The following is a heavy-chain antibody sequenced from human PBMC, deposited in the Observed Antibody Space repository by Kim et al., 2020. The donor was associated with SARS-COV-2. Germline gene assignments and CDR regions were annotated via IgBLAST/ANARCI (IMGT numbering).Heavy chain of an antibody. CDR3: ARGGITIFGVVIRRGMDV. Sequence: GGSLRLSCAASGFTFSDYYMSWIRQAPGKGLEWVSYISSSSSYTNYADSVKGRFTISRDNAKNSLYLQMNSLRAEDTAVYYCARGGITIFGVVIRRGMDVWGQGTTVTVSS. CDR1: GFTFSDYY. CDR2: ISSSSSYT. D-gene: IGHD3-3*01. J-gene: IGHJ6*02. V-gene: IGHV3-11*06.